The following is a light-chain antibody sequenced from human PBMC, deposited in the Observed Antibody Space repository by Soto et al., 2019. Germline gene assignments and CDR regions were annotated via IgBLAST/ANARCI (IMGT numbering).Light chain of an antibody. J-gene: IGLJ2*01. CDR1: SNTFGNYNL. CDR2: EGS. CDR3: CSYVGISSYVV. V-gene: IGLV2-23*01. Sequence: QSVLTQPASVSGSPGQSITISCTGTSNTFGNYNLVSWYQQQSGKAPKLMIYEGSKRPSGVSNRFSGSKSGNTASLTISGLQAEDEADYYCCSYVGISSYVVFGGGTQLTVL.